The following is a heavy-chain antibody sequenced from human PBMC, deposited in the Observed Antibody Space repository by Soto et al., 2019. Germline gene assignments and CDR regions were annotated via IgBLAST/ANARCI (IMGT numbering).Heavy chain of an antibody. CDR3: AKHSYYDFWPGHYYYLDF. CDR1: GFTFSING. D-gene: IGHD3-3*01. J-gene: IGHJ4*02. CDR2: ISGSGRNT. V-gene: IGHV3-23*01. Sequence: PGGSLRLSCAPYGFTFSINGMICVLHAPVKGLDWVSGISGSGRNTYYADSVKGRFTISRDNSKNTLYLQMDSLRAEDTAVYYCAKHSYYDFWPGHYYYLDFWGQGTLVTVSS.